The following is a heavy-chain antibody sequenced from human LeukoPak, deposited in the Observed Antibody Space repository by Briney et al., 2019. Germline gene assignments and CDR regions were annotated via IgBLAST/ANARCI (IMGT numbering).Heavy chain of an antibody. CDR1: GGSISSYY. J-gene: IGHJ3*02. V-gene: IGHV4-59*01. D-gene: IGHD3-3*01. Sequence: SETLSLTCTVSGGSISSYYWSWIRQPPGKGLEWIGYIYYSGSTNYNPSLKSRVTISVDTSKNQFSLKLSSVTAADTAVYYCAKDPKGRFLEWLSSDAFDIWGQGTMVTVSS. CDR3: AKDPKGRFLEWLSSDAFDI. CDR2: IYYSGST.